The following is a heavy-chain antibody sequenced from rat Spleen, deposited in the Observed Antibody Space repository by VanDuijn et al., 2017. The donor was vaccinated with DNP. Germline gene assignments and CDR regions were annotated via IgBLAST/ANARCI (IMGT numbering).Heavy chain of an antibody. Sequence: EVLLVESGGGLVQPGRSLKLSCAASGFTFSNYGMAWVRQAPKKGLEWVATISTSGGSTYYRDSVKGRFTISRDNTKNILYLQMNSLTSEDTATYYCASVYDGYPPYAMDAWGQGTSVTVSS. V-gene: IGHV5S13*01. CDR2: ISTSGGST. D-gene: IGHD1-12*03. CDR1: GFTFSNYG. CDR3: ASVYDGYPPYAMDA. J-gene: IGHJ4*01.